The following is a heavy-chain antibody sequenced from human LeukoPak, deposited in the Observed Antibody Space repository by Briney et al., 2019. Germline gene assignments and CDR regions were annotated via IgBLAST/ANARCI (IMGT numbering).Heavy chain of an antibody. CDR1: GYTLTQLS. V-gene: IGHV1-24*01. D-gene: IGHD6-6*01. CDR2: FDPEDGET. CDR3: ALSSSSPNWFDP. Sequence: GASVKVSCKVSGYTLTQLSMHWVRQAPGKGLEWMGGFDPEDGETIYAQKFQGRVTMTEDTSTDTAYMELRRLRSDDTAVYYCALSSSSPNWFDPWGQGTLVTASS. J-gene: IGHJ5*02.